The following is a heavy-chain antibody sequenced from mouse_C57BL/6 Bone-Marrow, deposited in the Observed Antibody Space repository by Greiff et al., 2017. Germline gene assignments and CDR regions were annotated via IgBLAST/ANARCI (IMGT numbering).Heavy chain of an antibody. J-gene: IGHJ1*03. CDR3: ARDYYYGSSPYWYFDV. CDR2: IYPGSGST. V-gene: IGHV1-55*01. Sequence: QVQLQQPGAELVKPGASVKMSCKASGYTFTSYWITWVKQRPGQGLEWIGDIYPGSGSTNYNEKFKSKATLTVDTSSSTAYMQLSSLTSEDSAVYYCARDYYYGSSPYWYFDVWGTGTTVTVSS. D-gene: IGHD1-1*01. CDR1: GYTFTSYW.